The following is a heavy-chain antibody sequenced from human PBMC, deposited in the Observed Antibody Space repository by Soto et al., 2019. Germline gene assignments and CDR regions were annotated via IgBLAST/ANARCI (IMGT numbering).Heavy chain of an antibody. CDR2: IYYSGST. D-gene: IGHD3-3*01. CDR3: ARQNYDFWSGYYYYFDY. Sequence: QLQLQESGPGLVKPSETLSLTCTVSGGSISSSSYYWGWIRQPPGKGLEWIGSIYYSGSTYYNPSLKSRVTISVDTSKNQFSLKLSSVTAADTAVYYCARQNYDFWSGYYYYFDYWGQGTLVTVSS. CDR1: GGSISSSSYY. V-gene: IGHV4-39*01. J-gene: IGHJ4*02.